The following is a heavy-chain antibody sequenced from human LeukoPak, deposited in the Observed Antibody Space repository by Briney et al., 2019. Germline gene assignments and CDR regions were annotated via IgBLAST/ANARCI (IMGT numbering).Heavy chain of an antibody. J-gene: IGHJ4*02. V-gene: IGHV4-59*01. CDR1: GGSIRSYY. CDR2: IYYSGST. Sequence: PSETLSLTCTVSGGSIRSYYWSWIRQPPGKGLEWIGYIYYSGSTNYNPSLKSRVTISVDTSRNQFSLNVSSVTAADTAVYYCARVLPYSSGWGVDHWGQGTLVTVLS. D-gene: IGHD6-19*01. CDR3: ARVLPYSSGWGVDH.